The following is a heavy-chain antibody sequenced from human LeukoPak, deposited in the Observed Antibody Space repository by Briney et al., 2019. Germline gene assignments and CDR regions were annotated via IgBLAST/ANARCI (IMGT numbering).Heavy chain of an antibody. CDR2: FSSTSSTV. V-gene: IGHV3-48*02. CDR1: VYTFSSHT. J-gene: IGHJ4*02. CDR3: ARARTVDY. Sequence: GGSLRLSCGASVYTFSSHTMNWVRQARGKGLEWISQFSSTSSTVYYAGSVNGRFTISRDNANNSLDLQTNNLRDDDTAVYYCARARTVDYWGQGTLVTVSS. D-gene: IGHD4-17*01.